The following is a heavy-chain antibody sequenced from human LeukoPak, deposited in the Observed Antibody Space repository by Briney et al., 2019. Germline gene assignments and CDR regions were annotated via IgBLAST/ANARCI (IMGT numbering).Heavy chain of an antibody. CDR3: AREGGDYYGSGSYYNGAFDY. D-gene: IGHD3-10*01. V-gene: IGHV4-34*01. CDR1: GGSFSGYY. J-gene: IGHJ4*02. CDR2: INHSGST. Sequence: SETLSLTCAVYGGSFSGYYWSWIRQPPGKGLEWIGEINHSGSTNYNPSLKSRVTISVDTSKNQFSLKLSSVTAADTAVYYCAREGGDYYGSGSYYNGAFDYWGQGTLVTVSS.